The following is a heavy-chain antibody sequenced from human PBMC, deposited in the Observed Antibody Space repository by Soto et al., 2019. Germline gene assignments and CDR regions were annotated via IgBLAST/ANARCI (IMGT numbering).Heavy chain of an antibody. CDR3: ARVSGYYLPDY. Sequence: ASVKVSFKASGYTFTSYAMHWVRQAPGQRLEWMGWINAGNGNTKYSQKFQGRVTITRDTSASTAYMELSSLRSEDTAVYYCARVSGYYLPDYWGQGTLVTVSS. J-gene: IGHJ4*02. CDR2: INAGNGNT. D-gene: IGHD5-12*01. V-gene: IGHV1-3*01. CDR1: GYTFTSYA.